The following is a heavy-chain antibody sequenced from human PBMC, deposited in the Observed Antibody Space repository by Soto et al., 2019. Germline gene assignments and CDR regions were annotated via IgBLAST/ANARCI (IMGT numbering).Heavy chain of an antibody. CDR1: GDSITTNGCF. J-gene: IGHJ4*02. CDR2: IYYSGNT. Sequence: TSETLSLTCTVSGDSITTNGCFWAWIRQPPGKGLEWIGSIYYSGNTKYSPSLKSRVTMSVDTSKNHFSLKLISVTTADTAVYFCAREGNLGRWIQPLDSWGQGTLVTVSS. V-gene: IGHV4-39*07. CDR3: AREGNLGRWIQPLDS. D-gene: IGHD2-2*03.